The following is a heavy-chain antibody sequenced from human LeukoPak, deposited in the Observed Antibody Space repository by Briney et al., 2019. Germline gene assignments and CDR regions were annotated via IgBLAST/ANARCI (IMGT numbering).Heavy chain of an antibody. CDR3: ANSKNYYDTSGLDY. D-gene: IGHD3-22*01. J-gene: IGHJ4*02. CDR1: GYTFTSYG. Sequence: ASVKVSCKASGYTFTSYGISWVRQAPGQGLEWMGWISAYNGNTNYAQKFRGRVTMTTDTSTSTAYMDLRSLTSDDTAVYYCANSKNYYDTSGLDYWGQGTLVTVSS. CDR2: ISAYNGNT. V-gene: IGHV1-18*01.